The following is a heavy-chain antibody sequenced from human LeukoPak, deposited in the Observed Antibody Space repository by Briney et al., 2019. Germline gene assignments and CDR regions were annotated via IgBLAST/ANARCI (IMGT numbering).Heavy chain of an antibody. V-gene: IGHV3-53*01. Sequence: GGSLRLSCAASGFTVSSNYMSWVRQAPGKGPEWVSVIYSGGSTYYADSVKGRFTISRDNSKNTLYLQMNSLRAEDTAVYYCARGGDHCGGDCYPNWFDPWGQGTLVTVSS. CDR1: GFTVSSNY. D-gene: IGHD2-21*02. CDR3: ARGGDHCGGDCYPNWFDP. J-gene: IGHJ5*02. CDR2: IYSGGST.